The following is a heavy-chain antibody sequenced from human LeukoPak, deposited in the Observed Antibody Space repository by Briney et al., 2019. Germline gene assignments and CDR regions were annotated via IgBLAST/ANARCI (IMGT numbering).Heavy chain of an antibody. V-gene: IGHV3-23*01. Sequence: GGSLRLSCAASGFTFSSYAMSWVRQAPGKGPEWVSAISGSGGSTYYADSVKGRFTISRDNSKNTLYLQMNSLRAEDTAVYYCAKDRTIFGVVKGYNWFDPWGQGTLVTVSP. CDR2: ISGSGGST. D-gene: IGHD3-3*01. CDR3: AKDRTIFGVVKGYNWFDP. J-gene: IGHJ5*02. CDR1: GFTFSSYA.